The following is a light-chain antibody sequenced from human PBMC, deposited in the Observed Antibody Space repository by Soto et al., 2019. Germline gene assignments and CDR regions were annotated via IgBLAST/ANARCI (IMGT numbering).Light chain of an antibody. CDR3: QQYHSYWT. J-gene: IGKJ1*01. V-gene: IGKV1-39*01. Sequence: DIQMTQSPSSLSASVEDRVIITCRASQSISNHLNWYQQKPGKAPKLLIFAASSLQSGVPQRFSGSGSGTEFTLTISSLQTDDFSTYYCQQYHSYWTFGQGTKVDIK. CDR1: QSISNH. CDR2: AAS.